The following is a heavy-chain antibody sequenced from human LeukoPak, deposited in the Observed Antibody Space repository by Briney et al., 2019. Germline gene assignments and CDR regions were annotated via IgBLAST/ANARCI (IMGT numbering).Heavy chain of an antibody. V-gene: IGHV3-30*04. D-gene: IGHD2-21*02. CDR3: ASDGCGHCYSDYYYYYMDV. CDR1: GFTFSSYA. J-gene: IGHJ6*03. CDR2: ISYDGSNK. Sequence: QPGGSLRRSCAASGFTFSSYAMDWVRQAPGKGLEGVAVISYDGSNKYYADSVKGRFTISRDNSKNTLYLQMNSLRAEDTAVYYCASDGCGHCYSDYYYYYMDVWGKGTTVTVSS.